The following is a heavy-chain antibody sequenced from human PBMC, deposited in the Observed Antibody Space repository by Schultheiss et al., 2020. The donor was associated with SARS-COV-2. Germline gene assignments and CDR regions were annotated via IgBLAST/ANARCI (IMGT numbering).Heavy chain of an antibody. D-gene: IGHD1-1*01. Sequence: SETLSLTCAVYGGSFSGYYWSWIRQPPGKGLEWIGSIYHSGSTYYNPSLKSRVTISVDTSKNQFSLKLSSVTAADTAVYYCARSLAPGYYYFDYWGQGTLVTVSS. CDR2: IYHSGST. J-gene: IGHJ4*02. V-gene: IGHV4-34*01. CDR1: GGSFSGYY. CDR3: ARSLAPGYYYFDY.